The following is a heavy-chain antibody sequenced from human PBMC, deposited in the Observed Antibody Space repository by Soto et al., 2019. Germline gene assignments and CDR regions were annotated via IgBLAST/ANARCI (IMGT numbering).Heavy chain of an antibody. D-gene: IGHD3-16*02. J-gene: IGHJ6*02. V-gene: IGHV3-53*01. Sequence: GGSLRLSCAASGFTVSSNYMSWVRQAPGKGLEWVSVIYSGGSTYYADSVKGRFTISRDNSKNTLYLQMNSLRAEDTAVYYCARPPYRSYYYYGMDVWGQGTTVTVS. CDR1: GFTVSSNY. CDR3: ARPPYRSYYYYGMDV. CDR2: IYSGGST.